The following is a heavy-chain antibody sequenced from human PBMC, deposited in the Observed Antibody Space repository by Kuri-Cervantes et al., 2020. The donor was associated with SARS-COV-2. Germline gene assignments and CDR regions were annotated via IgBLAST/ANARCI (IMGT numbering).Heavy chain of an antibody. CDR1: GFTFSRYN. CDR2: ISSSSTYI. V-gene: IGHV3-21*01. J-gene: IGHJ6*02. CDR3: ARGNNDDYGDSGAYHYYYGMDV. D-gene: IGHD4-17*01. Sequence: GGSLRLSCAASGFTFSRYNMNWVRQAPGRGLEWVSSISSSSTYIYYADSVRGRFTISRDNAKNSLYLQMNSLRAEDTAVYYCARGNNDDYGDSGAYHYYYGMDVWGQGTTVTVSS.